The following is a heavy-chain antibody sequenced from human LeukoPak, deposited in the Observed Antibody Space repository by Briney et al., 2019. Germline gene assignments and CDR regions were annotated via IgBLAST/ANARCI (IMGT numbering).Heavy chain of an antibody. CDR3: ARDSQLVLDY. D-gene: IGHD6-13*01. Sequence: GRSLRLSCAASGFTFSSYGMPWVRQAPGKGLEWVAVIWYDGSNKYYADSVKGRFTISRDNSKNTLYLQMNSLRAEDTAVYYCARDSQLVLDYWGQGTLVTVSS. J-gene: IGHJ4*02. CDR2: IWYDGSNK. CDR1: GFTFSSYG. V-gene: IGHV3-33*01.